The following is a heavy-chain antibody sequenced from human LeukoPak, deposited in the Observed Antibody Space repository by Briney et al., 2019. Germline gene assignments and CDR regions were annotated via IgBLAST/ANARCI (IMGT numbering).Heavy chain of an antibody. D-gene: IGHD6-19*01. V-gene: IGHV3-43*01. CDR2: ISWDGATT. J-gene: IGHJ4*02. CDR1: GFTFDDYT. CDR3: AKGSGWSYFDY. Sequence: TGGSLRLSCAASGFTFDDYTMHWVRHVPGKGLEWVSLISWDGATTYYADSMKDRFTISRDNSKNSLYLQLNSLRTEDTAFYYCAKGSGWSYFDYWGQGALVTVSS.